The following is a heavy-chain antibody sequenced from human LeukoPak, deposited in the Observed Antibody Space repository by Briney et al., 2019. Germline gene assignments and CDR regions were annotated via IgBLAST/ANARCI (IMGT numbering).Heavy chain of an antibody. Sequence: GESLKISCQGSGYSFTSYWISWVRQMPGKGLEWMGRIDPSDSYTNYSPSFQGHVTISADKSISTAYLQWSSLKASDTAMYYCARGGVVPAADNWFDPWGQGTLVTVSS. J-gene: IGHJ5*02. CDR3: ARGGVVPAADNWFDP. CDR2: IDPSDSYT. D-gene: IGHD2-2*01. CDR1: GYSFTSYW. V-gene: IGHV5-10-1*01.